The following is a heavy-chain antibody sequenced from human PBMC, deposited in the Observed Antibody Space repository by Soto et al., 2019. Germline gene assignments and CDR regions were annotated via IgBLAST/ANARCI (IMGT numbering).Heavy chain of an antibody. CDR2: IYWDDDN. Sequence: SGPTLVNPTQTLTLTCTFSGFSLSTSGVGVGWIRQPPGKALEWLALIYWDDDNPYSPSLKRRLTITKDTSKNRVVLTMTKMDPVDTATFYVLKNSKVGVVAPWAFDIWGQGKMVTVS. CDR1: GFSLSTSGVG. V-gene: IGHV2-5*02. CDR3: LKNSKVGVVAPWAFDI. J-gene: IGHJ3*02. D-gene: IGHD2-15*01.